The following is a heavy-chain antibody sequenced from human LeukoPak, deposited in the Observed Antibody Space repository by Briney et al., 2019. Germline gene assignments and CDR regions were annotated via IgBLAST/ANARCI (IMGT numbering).Heavy chain of an antibody. V-gene: IGHV3-33*01. CDR2: IWYDGSNK. CDR3: ARDDSWVDFWSGYSAFDY. D-gene: IGHD3-3*01. Sequence: GGSLRLSCAASGFTFSSYGTHWVRQAPGKGLEWVAVIWYDGSNKHYADSVKGRFTISRDNSKNTLYLQMNSLRAEDTAVYYCARDDSWVDFWSGYSAFDYWGQGTLVTVSS. CDR1: GFTFSSYG. J-gene: IGHJ4*02.